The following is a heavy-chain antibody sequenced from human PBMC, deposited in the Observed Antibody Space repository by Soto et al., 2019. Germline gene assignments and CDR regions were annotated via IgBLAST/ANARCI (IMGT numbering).Heavy chain of an antibody. D-gene: IGHD6-13*01. V-gene: IGHV4-39*01. CDR2: IYYSGST. CDR3: ASSTEGGIAAAAHYYFDY. J-gene: IGHJ4*02. CDR1: GGSISSSSYY. Sequence: SETLSLTCTVSGGSISSSSYYWGWIRQPPGKGLEWIGSIYYSGSTYYNPSLKSRVTISVDTSKNQFSLKLSSVTAADTAVYYCASSTEGGIAAAAHYYFDYWGQGTLVTVSS.